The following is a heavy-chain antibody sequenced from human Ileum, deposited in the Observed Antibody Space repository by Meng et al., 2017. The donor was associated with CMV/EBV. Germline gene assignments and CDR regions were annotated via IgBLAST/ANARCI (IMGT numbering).Heavy chain of an antibody. D-gene: IGHD2-15*01. CDR3: ARGVAGGPFDY. Sequence: VQLQQWGAGLLKPSETLSLTCAVYGGSFSGYYWSWIRQPPGKGLEWIGEINHSGSTNYNPSLKSRVTISVDTSKNQFSLKLSSVTAADTAVYYCARGVAGGPFDYWGQGTLVTVSS. V-gene: IGHV4-34*01. CDR2: INHSGST. J-gene: IGHJ4*02. CDR1: GGSFSGYY.